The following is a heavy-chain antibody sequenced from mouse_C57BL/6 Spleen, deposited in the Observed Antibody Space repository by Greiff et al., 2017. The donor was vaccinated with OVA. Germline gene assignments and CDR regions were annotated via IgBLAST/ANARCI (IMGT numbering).Heavy chain of an antibody. D-gene: IGHD2-12*01. J-gene: IGHJ1*03. V-gene: IGHV5-17*01. CDR1: GFTFSDYG. Sequence: EVQLVESGGGLVKPGGSLKLSCAASGFTFSDYGMHWVRQAPETGLEWVAYISSGSSTIYYAATVKGRVTISSANAKTPLFLPMTSLKSEDTAMYYCAGRDSDLHWYFDVWGTGTTVTVSS. CDR3: AGRDSDLHWYFDV. CDR2: ISSGSSTI.